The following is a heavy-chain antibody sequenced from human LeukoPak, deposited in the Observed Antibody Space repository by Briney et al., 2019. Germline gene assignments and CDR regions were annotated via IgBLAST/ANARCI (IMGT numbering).Heavy chain of an antibody. V-gene: IGHV1-46*01. CDR1: GYTFTSYY. J-gene: IGHJ4*02. Sequence: ASVKVSCKASGYTFTSYYMHWVRQAPGQGLEWMGIINPSGGSTSYAQKLQGRVTMTRDTSTSTVYMELSSLRSEDTAVYYCARGGYYYDSSGYSDYWGQGTLVSLSS. CDR3: ARGGYYYDSSGYSDY. CDR2: INPSGGST. D-gene: IGHD3-22*01.